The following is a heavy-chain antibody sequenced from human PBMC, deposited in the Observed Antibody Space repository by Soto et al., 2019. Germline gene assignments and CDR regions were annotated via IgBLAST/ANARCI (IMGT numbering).Heavy chain of an antibody. J-gene: IGHJ6*02. V-gene: IGHV3-23*01. Sequence: PGGSLRLSCAASGFTFSSYAMSWVRQAPGKGLEWVSAISGSGGSTYYADSVEGRFTISRDNSKNTLYLQMNSLRAEDTAVYYCAKDSIRPLDGMDVWGQGTTVTVSS. CDR2: ISGSGGST. D-gene: IGHD2-2*01. CDR1: GFTFSSYA. CDR3: AKDSIRPLDGMDV.